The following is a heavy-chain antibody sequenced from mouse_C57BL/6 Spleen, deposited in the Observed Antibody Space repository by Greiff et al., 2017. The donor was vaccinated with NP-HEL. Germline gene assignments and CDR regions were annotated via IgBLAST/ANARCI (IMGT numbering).Heavy chain of an antibody. D-gene: IGHD1-1*01. Sequence: QVHVKQSGAELVKPGASVKISCKASGYAFSSYWMNWVKQRPGKGLEWIGQIYPGDGDTNYNGKFKGKATLTADKSSSTAYMQLSSLTSEDSAVYFCARADYHGSRSYAMDYWGQGTSVTVSS. J-gene: IGHJ4*01. CDR2: IYPGDGDT. CDR1: GYAFSSYW. CDR3: ARADYHGSRSYAMDY. V-gene: IGHV1-80*01.